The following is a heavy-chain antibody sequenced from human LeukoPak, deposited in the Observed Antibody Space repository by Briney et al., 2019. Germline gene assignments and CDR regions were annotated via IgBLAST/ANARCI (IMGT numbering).Heavy chain of an antibody. Sequence: ASVKVSCKASGYTFTSYYMRWVRQAPGQGLEWMGWISAYNGNTNYAQKLQGRVTMTTDTSTSTAYMELRSLRSDDTAVYYCARLTVGYPPYGMDVWGQGTTVTVSS. V-gene: IGHV1-18*04. CDR1: GYTFTSYY. CDR2: ISAYNGNT. CDR3: ARLTVGYPPYGMDV. J-gene: IGHJ6*02. D-gene: IGHD4-17*01.